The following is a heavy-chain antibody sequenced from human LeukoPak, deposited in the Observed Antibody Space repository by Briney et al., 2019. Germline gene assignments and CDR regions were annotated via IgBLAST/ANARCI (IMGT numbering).Heavy chain of an antibody. D-gene: IGHD4-11*01. CDR3: ARLPSLVTPYYFDY. CDR2: IYTSGST. CDR1: GGPISSYY. J-gene: IGHJ4*02. V-gene: IGHV4-4*07. Sequence: SETLSLTCTVPGGPISSYYWNWIRQPAGKGLEWIGRIYTSGSTNYNPSLNSRVTMSVDTSKNQFSLRLSSVNAADTAVYFCARLPSLVTPYYFDYWGQGTLVTVSS.